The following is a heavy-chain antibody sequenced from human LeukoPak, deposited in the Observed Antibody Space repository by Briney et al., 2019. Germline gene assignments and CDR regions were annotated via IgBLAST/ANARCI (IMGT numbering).Heavy chain of an antibody. CDR1: GGSFSGYY. Sequence: PSETLSLTCAVYGGSFSGYYWSWIRQPPGKGLEWIGEINHSGSTNYNPSLKSRVTISVDTSKNQFSLKLSSVTAADTAVYFCASFYQACYFDYWGQGTLVTVSS. D-gene: IGHD2-21*01. CDR3: ASFYQACYFDY. V-gene: IGHV4-34*01. J-gene: IGHJ4*02. CDR2: INHSGST.